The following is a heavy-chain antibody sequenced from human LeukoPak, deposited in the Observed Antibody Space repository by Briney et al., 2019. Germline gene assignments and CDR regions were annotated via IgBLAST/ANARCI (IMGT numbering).Heavy chain of an antibody. CDR2: ISGSGGST. J-gene: IGHJ4*02. CDR1: GFTFSSYA. D-gene: IGHD3-3*01. Sequence: GGSLRLSCAASGFTFSSYAMSWVRQAPGKGLEWVSAISGSGGSTYYADSVKGRFTISRDNSKNTLYLQMNSLRAEDTAVYYCANCYDFWNGPKPPDYWGQGTLVTVSS. CDR3: ANCYDFWNGPKPPDY. V-gene: IGHV3-23*01.